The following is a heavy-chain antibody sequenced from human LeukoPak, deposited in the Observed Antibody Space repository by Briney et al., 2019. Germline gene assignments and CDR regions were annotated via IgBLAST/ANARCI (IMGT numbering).Heavy chain of an antibody. CDR3: ARDLMGIAYRGAFYY. D-gene: IGHD6-13*01. CDR1: GFTFDRFT. CDR2: INRRGHT. Sequence: GGSLRLSCAASGFTFDRFTIHWVRQTPGKGLEWVSLINRRGHTFYADSVKGRFTISRDNAKNSLYLQMNSLRAEDTAVYYCARDLMGIAYRGAFYYWGQGTLVTVSS. J-gene: IGHJ4*02. V-gene: IGHV3-43*01.